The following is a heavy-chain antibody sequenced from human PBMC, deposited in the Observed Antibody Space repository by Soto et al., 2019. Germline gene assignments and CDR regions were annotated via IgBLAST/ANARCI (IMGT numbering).Heavy chain of an antibody. CDR3: ARETSYGQSATIVGEF. J-gene: IGHJ4*02. Sequence: EVQLVESGGGLVQPVGSLRLSCVGSGFRFNEYEINWVRQAPGKGLEWISYINSGGSLIYYAASVKGRFTISRDNYKDSVYLQMNSLRADDTALYYCARETSYGQSATIVGEFWGQGTLVTVSS. D-gene: IGHD3-10*01. CDR2: INSGGSLI. V-gene: IGHV3-48*03. CDR1: GFRFNEYE.